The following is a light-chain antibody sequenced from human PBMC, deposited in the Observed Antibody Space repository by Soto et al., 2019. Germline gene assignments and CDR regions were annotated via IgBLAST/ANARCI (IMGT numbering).Light chain of an antibody. CDR1: SSDVGGYNY. V-gene: IGLV2-14*01. CDR2: DVS. Sequence: QSALTQPASVSGSPGQSTTISCTGTSSDVGGYNYVSWYQQHPGKAPKLMIYDVSNRPSGVSNRFSGSKSGNTASLTISGLQAEDEADYYCSSYTSSSTLAVFGGGTQLTVL. CDR3: SSYTSSSTLAV. J-gene: IGLJ7*01.